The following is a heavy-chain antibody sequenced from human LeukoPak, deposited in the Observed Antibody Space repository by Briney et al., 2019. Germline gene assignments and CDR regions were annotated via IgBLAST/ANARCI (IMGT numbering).Heavy chain of an antibody. CDR2: IYFSGST. V-gene: IGHV4-39*01. J-gene: IGHJ6*02. Sequence: SETLSLTCTVSGGSISITTYYWGWIRQPPGKGLEWIGTIYFSGSTYYNPSLKRRVTISVDTSKNQFSLTMSSVTAADTAVYYCANSGYYNYGMDVWGQGTTVTVSS. CDR1: GGSISITTYY. CDR3: ANSGYYNYGMDV.